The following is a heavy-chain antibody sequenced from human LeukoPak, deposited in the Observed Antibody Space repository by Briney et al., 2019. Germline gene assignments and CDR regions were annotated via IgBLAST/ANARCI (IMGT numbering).Heavy chain of an antibody. D-gene: IGHD3-3*01. V-gene: IGHV3-30*02. J-gene: IGHJ4*02. CDR2: KEKDGRTE. Sequence: GGSLRLSCVGSGYTFSMSAMHWVRQAPGKGLEWVASKEKDGRTEYNADSVKGRFTISRDNSANTLYLELDSLTVGDTAVYYCAKVRSVCGANCFDYWGQGTLFTVSS. CDR3: AKVRSVCGANCFDY. CDR1: GYTFSMSA.